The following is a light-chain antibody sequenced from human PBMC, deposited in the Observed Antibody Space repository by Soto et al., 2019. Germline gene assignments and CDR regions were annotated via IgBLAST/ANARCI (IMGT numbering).Light chain of an antibody. CDR3: QQYGSSPTWT. Sequence: EIVLTQSPGTLSLSPGERATLSCRASQSVSSSYLAWYQQKPGQAPRLLIYGASGRATGIPDRFSGSGSGTDFPLTNSRLEPEDFAVYYCQQYGSSPTWTFGQGTKVDI. V-gene: IGKV3-20*01. CDR2: GAS. J-gene: IGKJ1*01. CDR1: QSVSSSY.